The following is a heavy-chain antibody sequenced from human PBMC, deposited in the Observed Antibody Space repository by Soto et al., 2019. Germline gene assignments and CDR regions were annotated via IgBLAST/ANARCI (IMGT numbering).Heavy chain of an antibody. CDR2: ISSSSSTI. J-gene: IGHJ3*02. CDR3: VGTQLPLDAFDI. CDR1: GFTFSSYS. D-gene: IGHD1-26*01. Sequence: GGSLRLSCAASGFTFSSYSMNWVRQAPGKGLEWVSYISSSSSTIYYADSVKGRFTISRDNAKNSLYLQMNSLRAEDTAVYYCVGTQLPLDAFDIWGQGTMVTVSS. V-gene: IGHV3-48*01.